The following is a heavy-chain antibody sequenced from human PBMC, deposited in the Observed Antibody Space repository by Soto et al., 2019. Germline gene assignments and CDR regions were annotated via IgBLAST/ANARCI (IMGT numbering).Heavy chain of an antibody. D-gene: IGHD5-12*01. CDR1: GYTFTGYY. CDR2: INPNSGGT. CDR3: ARSWGHEYSGYPTTYYYFDY. Sequence: GASVKVSCKASGYTFTGYYMHWVLQAPGQGLEWMGWINPNSGGTNYAQKFQGWVTMTRDTSISTAYMELSRLRSDDTAVYYCARSWGHEYSGYPTTYYYFDYWGQGTLVTVSS. V-gene: IGHV1-2*04. J-gene: IGHJ4*02.